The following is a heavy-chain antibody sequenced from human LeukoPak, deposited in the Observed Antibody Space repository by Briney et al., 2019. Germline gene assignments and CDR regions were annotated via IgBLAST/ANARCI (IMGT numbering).Heavy chain of an antibody. V-gene: IGHV3-21*01. Sequence: GGTLRLSCAASGFTFSTNALSWVRQAPGKGLEWVSSISSSSSYIYYADSVKGRFTISRDNAKNSLYLQMNSLRAEDTAVYYCARENGSGKDYWGQGTLVTVSS. D-gene: IGHD3-10*01. J-gene: IGHJ4*02. CDR1: GFTFSTNA. CDR2: ISSSSSYI. CDR3: ARENGSGKDY.